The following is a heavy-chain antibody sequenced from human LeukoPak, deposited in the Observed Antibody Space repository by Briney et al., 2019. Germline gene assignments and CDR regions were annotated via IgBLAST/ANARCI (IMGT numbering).Heavy chain of an antibody. D-gene: IGHD6-19*01. Sequence: ASVKVSCKASGYTFNNHYMYWVRQAPGQGLEWMGVINPSGGGTSYAQKFQGRVTMTRDTSTRTVYMEVNSLRSGDTAVYYCARQGTYSSAIGMGYWGQGTLVTVSS. V-gene: IGHV1-46*02. CDR1: GYTFNNHY. J-gene: IGHJ4*02. CDR3: ARQGTYSSAIGMGY. CDR2: INPSGGGT.